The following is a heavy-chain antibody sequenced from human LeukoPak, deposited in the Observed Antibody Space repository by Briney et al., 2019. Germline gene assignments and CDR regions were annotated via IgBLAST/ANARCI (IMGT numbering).Heavy chain of an antibody. CDR3: AKDGRGWEPPSGYFDY. V-gene: IGHV3-7*01. CDR1: AFTFSDHW. CDR2: ISHDGSEK. Sequence: GGSLRLSCTASAFTFSDHWMHWVRQAPGKGLEWVAIISHDGSEKSYVDSVKGRFTISRDNAKNTLYLQMNSLRTEDTAVYFCAKDGRGWEPPSGYFDYWGQGTLVTVSS. J-gene: IGHJ4*02. D-gene: IGHD1-26*01.